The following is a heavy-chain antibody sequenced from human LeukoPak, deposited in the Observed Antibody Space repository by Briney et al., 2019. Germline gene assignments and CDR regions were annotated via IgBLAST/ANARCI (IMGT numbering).Heavy chain of an antibody. V-gene: IGHV1-46*01. D-gene: IGHD3-10*01. CDR2: INPSGGST. CDR3: ARAKTYYYGSGSYSLDY. CDR1: GYTFTSYY. J-gene: IGHJ4*02. Sequence: GASVKDSCKASGYTFTSYYMHWVRQAPGQGLEWMGIINPSGGSTSYAQKFQGRVTMTRDTSTSTVYMELSSLRSEDTAVYYCARAKTYYYGSGSYSLDYWGQGTLVTVSS.